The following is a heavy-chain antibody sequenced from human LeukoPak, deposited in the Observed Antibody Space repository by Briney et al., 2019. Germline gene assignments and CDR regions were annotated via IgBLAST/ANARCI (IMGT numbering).Heavy chain of an antibody. J-gene: IGHJ6*03. V-gene: IGHV4-39*01. CDR2: IYYSGTT. CDR1: GGSISSSNYY. CDR3: ARQISDYYYYYMDV. Sequence: SETLSLTCTVSGGSISSSNYYWGWIRQPPGKGLEWIGTIYYSGTTYYNPSLESRVTISEDTSKNQFSLTLRSVTAADTAAYYCARQISDYYYYYMDVWGKGTTVTVSS. D-gene: IGHD3-10*01.